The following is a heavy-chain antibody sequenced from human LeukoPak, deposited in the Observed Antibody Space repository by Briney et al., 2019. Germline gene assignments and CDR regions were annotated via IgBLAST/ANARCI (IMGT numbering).Heavy chain of an antibody. Sequence: GGSLRLSCAASGFTFSTYAMSWVRQAPGKGLEWVAVISYDGSNKYYADSVKGRFTISRDNSKNTLYLQMNSLRAEDTAVYYCARGSSYYYYDSSGYYPIDFWGQGTLVTVSS. CDR3: ARGSSYYYYDSSGYYPIDF. CDR2: ISYDGSNK. CDR1: GFTFSTYA. D-gene: IGHD3-22*01. V-gene: IGHV3-30*04. J-gene: IGHJ4*02.